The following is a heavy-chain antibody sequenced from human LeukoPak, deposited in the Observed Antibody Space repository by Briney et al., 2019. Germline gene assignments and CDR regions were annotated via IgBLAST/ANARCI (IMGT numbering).Heavy chain of an antibody. CDR1: GLTFSTSG. CDR2: IGPTGSDR. D-gene: IGHD1-14*01. Sequence: AGGSLRLSCTASGLTFSTSGFNWVRQAPGKGLEWVASIGPTGSDRYHADSIKGRFTISRDNTNNFLYLQMNSLRAEDTAVYYCATETNGRHYDYWGQGTLLTVSS. J-gene: IGHJ4*02. V-gene: IGHV3-21*06. CDR3: ATETNGRHYDY.